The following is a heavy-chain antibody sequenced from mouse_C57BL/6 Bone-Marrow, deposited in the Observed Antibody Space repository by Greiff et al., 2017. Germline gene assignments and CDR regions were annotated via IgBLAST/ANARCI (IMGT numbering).Heavy chain of an antibody. D-gene: IGHD1-1*01. J-gene: IGHJ3*01. CDR3: ARGDYGSSYGWFAY. CDR1: GYTFTSYW. Sequence: VQLQQPGAELVMPGASVKLSCKASGYTFTSYWMHWVKQRPGQGLEWIGEIDPSDSYTNYNQKFKGKSTLTVDKSSSTAYMQLSSLTSEDSAVYYCARGDYGSSYGWFAYWGQGTLVTVSA. V-gene: IGHV1-69*01. CDR2: IDPSDSYT.